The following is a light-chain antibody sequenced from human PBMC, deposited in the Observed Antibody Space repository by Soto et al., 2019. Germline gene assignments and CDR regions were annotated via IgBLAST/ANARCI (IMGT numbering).Light chain of an antibody. CDR3: QQRSSWPLT. V-gene: IGKV3-11*01. CDR2: DAS. CDR1: QSISRN. J-gene: IGKJ4*01. Sequence: EIVMTQSPATLSVSPGERATLSCRASQSISRNLAWYQQKPGQAPRLLIYDASNRATGIPVRFSGSGSGTDFTLTISSLEPEDFAVYYCQQRSSWPLTFGGGTKVDIK.